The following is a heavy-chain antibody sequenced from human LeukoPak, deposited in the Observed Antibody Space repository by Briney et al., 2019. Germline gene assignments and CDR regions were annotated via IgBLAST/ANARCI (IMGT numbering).Heavy chain of an antibody. CDR1: GFNFNKFW. J-gene: IGHJ1*01. CDR2: IKQDGSEK. CDR3: ATYSSLNAREFQY. D-gene: IGHD3-22*01. Sequence: GGSLRLSCAASGFNFNKFWMTWVRQAPGKGPEWVANIKQDGSEKYYVDSVKGRFTISRDNAKNSLYLQMNSLRAEDTAVYYCATYSSLNAREFQYWGQGTLVTVSS. V-gene: IGHV3-7*01.